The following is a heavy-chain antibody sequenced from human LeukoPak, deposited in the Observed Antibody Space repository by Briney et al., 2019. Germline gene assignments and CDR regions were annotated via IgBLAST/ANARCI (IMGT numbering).Heavy chain of an antibody. CDR3: ARVPGSLLWFGELLGAFDI. D-gene: IGHD3-10*01. Sequence: GASVKVSCKASGYTFTSYGISWVRQAPGQGLEWMGWISAYNGNTNYAQKLQGRVTMTTDTSTSTAYMELRSLRSDDTAVYYCARVPGSLLWFGELLGAFDIWGQGTMVTVSS. J-gene: IGHJ3*02. CDR2: ISAYNGNT. CDR1: GYTFTSYG. V-gene: IGHV1-18*01.